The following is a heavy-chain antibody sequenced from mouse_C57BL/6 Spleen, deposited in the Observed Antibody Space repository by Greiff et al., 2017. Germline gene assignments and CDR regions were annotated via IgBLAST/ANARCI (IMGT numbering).Heavy chain of an antibody. J-gene: IGHJ3*01. CDR2: ISNGGGST. D-gene: IGHD2-3*01. V-gene: IGHV5-12*01. CDR3: ARRGGNDCYYLAY. CDR1: GFTFSDYY. Sequence: EVMLVESGGGLVQPGGSLKLSCAASGFTFSDYYMYWVRQTPEKRLEWVAYISNGGGSTYYPDTVKGRFTISRDNAKNTLYLQMSRLKSEDTAMYYCARRGGNDCYYLAYWGQGTLVTVSA.